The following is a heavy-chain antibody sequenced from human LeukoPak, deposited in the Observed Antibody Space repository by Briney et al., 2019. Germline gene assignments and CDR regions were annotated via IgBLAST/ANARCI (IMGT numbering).Heavy chain of an antibody. CDR3: ARDISSSSLGYFDY. CDR1: GFTFSDYY. Sequence: GGSLRLSCAASGFTFSDYYMSWIRQAPGKGLEWVSYISSSGSTIYYADSVKGRFTISRDNAKNSLYLQMNSLRAGDTAVYYCARDISSSSLGYFDYWGQGTLVTVSS. J-gene: IGHJ4*02. D-gene: IGHD6-6*01. V-gene: IGHV3-11*04. CDR2: ISSSGSTI.